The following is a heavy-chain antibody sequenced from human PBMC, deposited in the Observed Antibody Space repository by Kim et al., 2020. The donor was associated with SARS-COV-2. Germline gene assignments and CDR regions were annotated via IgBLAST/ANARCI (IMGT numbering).Heavy chain of an antibody. CDR3: ARADHDYYFDY. CDR2: K. V-gene: IGHV3-30*09. J-gene: IGHJ4*02. D-gene: IGHD1-1*01. Sequence: KYYAASVKGRFALSRDNSKNTLYLQMNSLRAEDTAVYYCARADHDYYFDYWGQGTLVTVSS.